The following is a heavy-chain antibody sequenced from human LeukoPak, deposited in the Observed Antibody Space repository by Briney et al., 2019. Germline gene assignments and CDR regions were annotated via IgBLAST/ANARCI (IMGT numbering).Heavy chain of an antibody. Sequence: SETLSLTCSVSGGSISSYYWSWIRQPPGKGLEWIGYIYYSGSTNYNPSLKSRDTISVDTSKNQFSLKLSSVTAADTAVYYCARGYSYGLEAYFDYWGQGTLVTVSS. J-gene: IGHJ4*02. D-gene: IGHD5-18*01. CDR2: IYYSGST. V-gene: IGHV4-59*01. CDR3: ARGYSYGLEAYFDY. CDR1: GGSISSYY.